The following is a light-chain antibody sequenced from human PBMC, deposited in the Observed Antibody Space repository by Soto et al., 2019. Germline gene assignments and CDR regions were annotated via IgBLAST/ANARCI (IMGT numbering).Light chain of an antibody. CDR3: AAWDDSLNGHVV. Sequence: QLVLTQPPSASGTPGQRVTISCSGSISNIGSNTVNWYQQLPGTAPKLLIYSNNQRPSGVPDRFSGSKSGTSASLAISGLQSEDEADYYCAAWDDSLNGHVVFGGGTKVTVL. V-gene: IGLV1-44*01. CDR1: ISNIGSNT. J-gene: IGLJ2*01. CDR2: SNN.